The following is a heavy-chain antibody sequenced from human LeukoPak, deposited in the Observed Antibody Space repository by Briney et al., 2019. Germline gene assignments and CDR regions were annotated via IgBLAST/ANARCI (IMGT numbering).Heavy chain of an antibody. CDR3: ARSHYYDSSTHIDY. D-gene: IGHD3-22*01. V-gene: IGHV1-69*13. Sequence: PAASVKVSCKASGYTFTSYAISWVRQAPGQGLEWMGGIIPIFGTANYAQKFQGRVTITADESTSTAYMELSSLRSEDTAVYYCARSHYYDSSTHIDYWGQGTLVTVST. CDR1: GYTFTSYA. CDR2: IIPIFGTA. J-gene: IGHJ4*02.